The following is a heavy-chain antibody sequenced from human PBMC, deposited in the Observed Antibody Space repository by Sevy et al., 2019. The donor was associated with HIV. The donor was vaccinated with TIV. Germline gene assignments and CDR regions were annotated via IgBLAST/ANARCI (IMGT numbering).Heavy chain of an antibody. D-gene: IGHD3-22*01. CDR3: AIYYYDSSGYYPQFDY. V-gene: IGHV1-8*01. CDR1: GYTFTSYD. Sequence: ASVKVSCKASGYTFTSYDINWVRQATGQGLEWMGWMNPNSGNTGYAQKFQGRVTMTRNTFISTAYMELSSLRSEDTAVYYCAIYYYDSSGYYPQFDYWGQGTLVTVSS. CDR2: MNPNSGNT. J-gene: IGHJ4*02.